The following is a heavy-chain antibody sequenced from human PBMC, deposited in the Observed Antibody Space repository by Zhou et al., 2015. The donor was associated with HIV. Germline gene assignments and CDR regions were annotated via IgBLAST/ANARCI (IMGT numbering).Heavy chain of an antibody. V-gene: IGHV1-8*02. CDR3: ARDRMETAVGYYNHYYGMDV. CDR1: GYKFSNYV. J-gene: IGHJ6*02. D-gene: IGHD2-21*02. CDR2: MNPNSGNT. Sequence: QVQLVQSTMEVKQPGASVRVSCETSGYKFSNYVITWVRQAPGQGLEWMGWMNPNSGNTGFAQKFQGRLTMTRNTSISTAYLELNSLRSEDTAVYYCARDRMETAVGYYNHYYGMDVWGQGTTVTVSS.